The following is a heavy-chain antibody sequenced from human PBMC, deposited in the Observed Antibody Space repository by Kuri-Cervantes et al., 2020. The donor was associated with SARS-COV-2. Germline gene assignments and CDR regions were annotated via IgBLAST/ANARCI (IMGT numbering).Heavy chain of an antibody. Sequence: GESLKISCKASGGTFSSYAISWVRQAPGQGLEWMGWISAYNGNTNYAQKLQGRVTMTEDTSTDTAYMELSSLRSEDTAVYYCATESGYYYIWGQGTLVTVSS. CDR1: GGTFSSYA. CDR3: ATESGYYYI. V-gene: IGHV1-18*01. D-gene: IGHD3-22*01. J-gene: IGHJ4*02. CDR2: ISAYNGNT.